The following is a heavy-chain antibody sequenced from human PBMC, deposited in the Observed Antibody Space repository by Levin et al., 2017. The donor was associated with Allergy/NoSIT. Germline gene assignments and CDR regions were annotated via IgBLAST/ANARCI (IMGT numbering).Heavy chain of an antibody. V-gene: IGHV3-53*01. CDR2: IYSGGTT. Sequence: GGSLRLSCAASGFTFSTDYFSWVRQSPGKGLEWVSIIYSGGTTYYADSVKGRFTISRDNSKNIIYLQMRSLRAEDTAVYYCARDAGTKVLNVWGQGTTVTVSS. D-gene: IGHD1-7*01. CDR3: ARDAGTKVLNV. J-gene: IGHJ6*02. CDR1: GFTFSTDY.